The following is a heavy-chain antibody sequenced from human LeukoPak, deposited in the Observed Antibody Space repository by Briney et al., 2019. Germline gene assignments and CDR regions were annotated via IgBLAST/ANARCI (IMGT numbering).Heavy chain of an antibody. J-gene: IGHJ3*02. CDR3: ARDRLAYCGGDCYPDAFDI. Sequence: GGSLRLSCAASGFTFSSYGMHWVRQAPGKGLEWVAVIWYDGSNKNYADSVKGRFTISRDNSKNTLYLQMNSLRAEDTAVYYCARDRLAYCGGDCYPDAFDIWGQGTMVTVSS. D-gene: IGHD2-21*02. CDR2: IWYDGSNK. V-gene: IGHV3-33*01. CDR1: GFTFSSYG.